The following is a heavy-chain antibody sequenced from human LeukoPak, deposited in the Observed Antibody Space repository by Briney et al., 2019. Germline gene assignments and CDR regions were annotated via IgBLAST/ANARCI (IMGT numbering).Heavy chain of an antibody. J-gene: IGHJ4*02. V-gene: IGHV1-69*05. D-gene: IGHD4-17*01. CDR2: IIPIFGTA. CDR1: GGTFSSYA. Sequence: GASVKVSCKASGGTFSSYAISWVRQAPGQGLEWMGGIIPIFGTANYAQKFQGRVTITTDESTSTAYMELSSLRSEDTAVYYCASRMTTAAPADYWGQGTLVTVSS. CDR3: ASRMTTAAPADY.